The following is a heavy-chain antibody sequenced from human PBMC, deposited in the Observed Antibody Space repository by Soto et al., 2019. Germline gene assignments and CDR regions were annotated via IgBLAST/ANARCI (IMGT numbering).Heavy chain of an antibody. J-gene: IGHJ5*02. V-gene: IGHV4-59*08. Sequence: QVQLRESGPGLVKPSETLSLTCTVSGGSINSYYWSWIRQPPGKGLEWIGYIYYSGTTNYNPSLKSRVTISVDTSKNQFSLKLNSVTAADTAVYYRSRRYCNRDSCSRDENRFDPWGQGTLVTVSS. CDR2: IYYSGTT. CDR3: SRRYCNRDSCSRDENRFDP. D-gene: IGHD2-2*01. CDR1: GGSINSYY.